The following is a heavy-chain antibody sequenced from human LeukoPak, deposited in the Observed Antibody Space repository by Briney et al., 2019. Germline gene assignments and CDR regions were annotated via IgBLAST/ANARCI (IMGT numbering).Heavy chain of an antibody. D-gene: IGHD1-1*01. CDR3: AKDRNWAPPYYLDY. V-gene: IGHV3-23*01. Sequence: PGGSLRLSCAASGFTFSAYAMNWVRQAPGTGLEWVSGIGGIGDNTYYADSVKGRFTISRDNSKNTLYLQVNSLRAEDTAVYYCAKDRNWAPPYYLDYWGQGTLVTVSS. CDR1: GFTFSAYA. J-gene: IGHJ4*02. CDR2: IGGIGDNT.